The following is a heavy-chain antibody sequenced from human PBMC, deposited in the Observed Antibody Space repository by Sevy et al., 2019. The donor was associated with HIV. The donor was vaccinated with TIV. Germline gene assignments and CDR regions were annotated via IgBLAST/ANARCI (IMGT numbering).Heavy chain of an antibody. J-gene: IGHJ4*02. CDR1: GFSFSSYG. D-gene: IGHD2-21*01. Sequence: GGSLRLSCAASGFSFSSYGMHWVRQAPGKGLEWMSYIQYDGRNKDYADSVKGRFTISRDNSKNTVNLKMNSLRVENRAGFYSVKEGGGEGGDHWGQGTLVTVSS. V-gene: IGHV3-30*02. CDR3: VKEGGGEGGDH. CDR2: IQYDGRNK.